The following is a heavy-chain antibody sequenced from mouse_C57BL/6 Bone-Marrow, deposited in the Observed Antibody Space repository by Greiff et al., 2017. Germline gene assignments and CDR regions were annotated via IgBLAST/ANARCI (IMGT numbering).Heavy chain of an antibody. Sequence: VQLQQPGAELVRPGTSVKLSCKASGYTFTSYWMHWVKQRPGQGLEWIGVIDPSDSYTNYNQKFKGKDTLTVDTSSSTAYMQRSSLTSEDSAVYYCAREGLITTVVADYWGQGTTLTVSS. CDR3: AREGLITTVVADY. CDR1: GYTFTSYW. CDR2: IDPSDSYT. V-gene: IGHV1-59*01. D-gene: IGHD1-1*01. J-gene: IGHJ2*01.